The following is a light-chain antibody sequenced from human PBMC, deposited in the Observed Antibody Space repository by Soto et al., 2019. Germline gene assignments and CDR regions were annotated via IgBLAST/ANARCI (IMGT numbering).Light chain of an antibody. V-gene: IGKV3-20*01. CDR3: QQYNNWPPIT. J-gene: IGKJ5*01. CDR2: GAS. Sequence: IVLTQPPGTLSLSPGERATLSCRTSQSVSNNYLAWYQQKPGQAPRLLIYGASSRATGIPDRFSGSGSGTEFTLTISSLQSEDFAVYYCQQYNNWPPITFGQGTRLEIK. CDR1: QSVSNNY.